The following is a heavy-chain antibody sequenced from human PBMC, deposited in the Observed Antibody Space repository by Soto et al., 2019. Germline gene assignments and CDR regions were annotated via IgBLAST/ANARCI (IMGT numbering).Heavy chain of an antibody. V-gene: IGHV3-48*01. J-gene: IGHJ3*02. CDR3: ARKSGMAVAGTPEADDAFDI. Sequence: GGSLRLSCAASGFTFSSYSMNWVRQAPGKGLEWVSYISSSSSTIYYADSVKGRFTISRDNAKNSLYLQMNSLRAEDTAVYYCARKSGMAVAGTPEADDAFDIWGQGTMVTVSS. D-gene: IGHD6-19*01. CDR2: ISSSSSTI. CDR1: GFTFSSYS.